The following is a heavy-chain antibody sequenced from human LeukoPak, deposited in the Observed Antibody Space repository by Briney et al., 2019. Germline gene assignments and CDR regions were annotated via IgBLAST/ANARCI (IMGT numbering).Heavy chain of an antibody. CDR1: GFTFTSSA. Sequence: SVKVSCKASGFTFTSSAMQWVRQARGQCLEWIGWIVVGSGNTNYAQKFQERVTITRDMSTSTAYMELSSPRSEDTAVYYCAAAPSITGTTSWYYYGMDVWGQGTTVTVSS. CDR2: IVVGSGNT. CDR3: AAAPSITGTTSWYYYGMDV. V-gene: IGHV1-58*02. D-gene: IGHD1-7*01. J-gene: IGHJ6*02.